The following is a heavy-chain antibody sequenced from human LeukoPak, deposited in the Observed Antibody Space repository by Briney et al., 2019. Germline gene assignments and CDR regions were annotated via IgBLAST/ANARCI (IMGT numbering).Heavy chain of an antibody. Sequence: ASVKVSCKASGYTFTSYGISWVRQAPGQGLEWMGWISGSNGNTNYAQKFQGRVTMTTDTSTGTAYMDLRNLRFDDTAVYFCARSGRGTCYYCDLWGQGTLVTVSS. V-gene: IGHV1-18*01. J-gene: IGHJ4*02. CDR3: ARSGRGTCYYCDL. D-gene: IGHD2-15*01. CDR1: GYTFTSYG. CDR2: ISGSNGNT.